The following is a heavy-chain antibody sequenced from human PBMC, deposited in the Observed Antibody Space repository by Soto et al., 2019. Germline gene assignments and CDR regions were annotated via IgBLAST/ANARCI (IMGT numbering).Heavy chain of an antibody. Sequence: EVQLLESGGGLVQPGGSLRLSCAASGFTFSSYAMSWVHQAPGKGLEWVSAISGSGGSTYYADSVKGRFTISRDNSKNTLYLQMNSLRAEDTAVYYCAKDATIPGIAVLPLNYWGQGTLVTVSS. J-gene: IGHJ4*02. CDR3: AKDATIPGIAVLPLNY. D-gene: IGHD6-19*01. CDR1: GFTFSSYA. CDR2: ISGSGGST. V-gene: IGHV3-23*01.